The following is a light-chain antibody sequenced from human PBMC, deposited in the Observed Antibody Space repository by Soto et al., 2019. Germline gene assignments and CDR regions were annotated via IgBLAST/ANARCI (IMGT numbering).Light chain of an antibody. V-gene: IGLV2-14*01. CDR3: SSYTTSSTRV. Sequence: QSALTQPASVSGSPGQSITISCTGTSRDVAAYNYVSWYQQHPGKAPKLMIYEVSNRPSGVSNRFSGSKSGNTASLTISGLQAEDEADYYCSSYTTSSTRVFGTGTNSPS. CDR2: EVS. CDR1: SRDVAAYNY. J-gene: IGLJ1*01.